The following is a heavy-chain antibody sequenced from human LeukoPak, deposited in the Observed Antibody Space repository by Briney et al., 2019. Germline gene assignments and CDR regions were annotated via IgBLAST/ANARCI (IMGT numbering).Heavy chain of an antibody. CDR2: ISYDGSNK. Sequence: QPGGSLRLSCAASGFTFSSYGMHWVRQAPSKGLEWVAVISYDGSNKYYADSVKGRFTISRDNSKNTLYLQMNSLRAEDTAVYYCAKAQDGDYVDYWGQGTLVTVSS. J-gene: IGHJ4*02. CDR3: AKAQDGDYVDY. CDR1: GFTFSSYG. V-gene: IGHV3-30*18. D-gene: IGHD4-17*01.